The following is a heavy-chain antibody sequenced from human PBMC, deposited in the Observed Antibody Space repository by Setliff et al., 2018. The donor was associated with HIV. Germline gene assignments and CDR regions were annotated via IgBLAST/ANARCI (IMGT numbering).Heavy chain of an antibody. CDR2: IYPVDSDT. V-gene: IGHV5-51*01. CDR3: ARHPADYYDSSGYYYWFDP. Sequence: GESLKISCKGSGYTFTSYWIAWVRQMPGKGLEWMGIIYPVDSDTRCSPSFQGQVTISVDKSVNTAYLQWSSLKASDTAIYYCARHPADYYDSSGYYYWFDPWGQGTLVTVSS. CDR1: GYTFTSYW. J-gene: IGHJ5*02. D-gene: IGHD3-22*01.